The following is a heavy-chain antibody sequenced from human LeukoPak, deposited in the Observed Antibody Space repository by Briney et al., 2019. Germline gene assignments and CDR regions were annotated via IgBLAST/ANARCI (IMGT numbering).Heavy chain of an antibody. CDR3: ARDSVSNSLDY. D-gene: IGHD4-4*01. V-gene: IGHV3-66*01. CDR2: IYSGGST. Sequence: GGSLRPSCAASGFSVSSNYMTWVRQAPGKGLEWVSVIYSGGSTYYADSVKGRFSISRDISKDTLYLQMNSLRAEDTAVYFCARDSVSNSLDYWGQGTLVTVSS. J-gene: IGHJ4*02. CDR1: GFSVSSNY.